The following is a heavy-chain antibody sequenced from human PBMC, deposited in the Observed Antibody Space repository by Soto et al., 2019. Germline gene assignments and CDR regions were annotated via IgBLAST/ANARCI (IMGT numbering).Heavy chain of an antibody. CDR2: ISGGGGSI. CDR1: GFTFSHYA. D-gene: IGHD4-4*01. J-gene: IGHJ6*02. Sequence: GGSLRLSCATSGFTFSHYAMSWVRQAPGKGLGWVSGISGGGGSIYYADSVKGRFTISRDNAKNSLYLQMNSLRAEDTAVYYCARVTTTVTTSYYYYGMDVWGQGTTVTVSS. V-gene: IGHV3-23*01. CDR3: ARVTTTVTTSYYYYGMDV.